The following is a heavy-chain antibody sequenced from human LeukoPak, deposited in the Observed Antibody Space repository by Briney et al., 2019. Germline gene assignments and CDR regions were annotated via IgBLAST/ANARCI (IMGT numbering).Heavy chain of an antibody. V-gene: IGHV1-69*13. CDR3: ARHKYSYGYEFDY. J-gene: IGHJ4*02. Sequence: SVKVSCKASGGTFSSYAISWVRQAPGQGLEWMGGIVPIFGTANYAQKFQGRVTITADESTSTAYMELSSLRSEDTAVYYCARHKYSYGYEFDYWGQGTLVTVSS. D-gene: IGHD5-18*01. CDR2: IVPIFGTA. CDR1: GGTFSSYA.